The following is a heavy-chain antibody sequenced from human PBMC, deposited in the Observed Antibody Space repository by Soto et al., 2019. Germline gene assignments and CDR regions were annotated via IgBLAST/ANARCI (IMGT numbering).Heavy chain of an antibody. CDR2: IYHAGGV. CDR1: GYSIGSGYY. J-gene: IGHJ6*02. CDR3: ARTFDYYGMDV. V-gene: IGHV4-38-2*01. Sequence: SETLSLTCAVSGYSIGSGYYWAWIRQSPGKGLEWIGSIYHAGGVYYNPSLNGRVALSMDTSKNHFSLKLTSVTAADTAVYYCARTFDYYGMDVWGPGTTVTVSS.